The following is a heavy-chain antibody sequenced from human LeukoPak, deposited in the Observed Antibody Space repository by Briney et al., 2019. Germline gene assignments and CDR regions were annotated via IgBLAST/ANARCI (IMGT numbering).Heavy chain of an antibody. CDR1: GGSISSSYYY. D-gene: IGHD6-13*01. CDR2: IYYSGST. Sequence: SETLSLTCTVSGGSISSSYYYWGWIRQPPGKGLEWIGSIYYSGSTYYNPSLKSRVTISVDTSKNQFSLKLSSVTAADTAVYYCARNKESNSWYPVFDYWGQGTLVTVSS. V-gene: IGHV4-39*07. CDR3: ARNKESNSWYPVFDY. J-gene: IGHJ4*02.